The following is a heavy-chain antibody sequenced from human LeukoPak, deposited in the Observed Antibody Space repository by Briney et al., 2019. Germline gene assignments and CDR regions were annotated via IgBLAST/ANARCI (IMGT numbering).Heavy chain of an antibody. Sequence: PGGSLRLSCTVSGFTVSSNSMSWVRQAPGKGLEWVSFIYSDNTHYSDSVKGRFTISRDNSKNTLYIQMNSLRAEDTAVYYCARAKPKNMVRGLIMRRESRYYFDYWGQGTLVTVSS. V-gene: IGHV3-53*01. CDR2: IYSDNT. D-gene: IGHD3-10*01. CDR1: GFTVSSNS. J-gene: IGHJ4*02. CDR3: ARAKPKNMVRGLIMRRESRYYFDY.